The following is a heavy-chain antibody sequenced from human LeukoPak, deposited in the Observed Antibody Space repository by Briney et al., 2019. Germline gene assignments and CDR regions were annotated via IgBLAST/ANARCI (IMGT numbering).Heavy chain of an antibody. J-gene: IGHJ4*02. CDR1: GFTFSSYS. CDR2: ISRSSSYI. CDR3: ARDGDSSGYYGY. Sequence: KPGGSLRLSCAASGFTFSSYSMNWVRQAPGRGLEWVSSISRSSSYIYYADSVKGRFTISRDHAKNSLYLQMNSLRAEDQAMYYCARDGDSSGYYGYWGQGNLVTVSS. V-gene: IGHV3-21*01. D-gene: IGHD3-22*01.